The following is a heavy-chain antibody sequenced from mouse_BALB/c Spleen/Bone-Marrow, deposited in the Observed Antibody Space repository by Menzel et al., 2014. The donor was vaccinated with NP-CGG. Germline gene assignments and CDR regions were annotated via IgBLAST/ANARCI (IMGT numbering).Heavy chain of an antibody. CDR3: ARDINYDIYWYFDV. D-gene: IGHD2-4*01. J-gene: IGHJ1*01. CDR2: SRNKANGYTT. Sequence: EVKLVESGGGLAQPGGSLRLSCATSGFTFTDYYMSWVRQPPGKALEWLGFSRNKANGYTTEYSASVKGRFTISRDNSQSILYLQMNILRAEDRATYYCARDINYDIYWYFDVWGAGTTVTVSS. V-gene: IGHV7-3*02. CDR1: GFTFTDYY.